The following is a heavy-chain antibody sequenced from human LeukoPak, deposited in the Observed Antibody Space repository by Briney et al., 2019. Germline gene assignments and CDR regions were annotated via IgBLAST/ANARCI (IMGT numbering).Heavy chain of an antibody. J-gene: IGHJ4*02. CDR2: IIPIFGTA. V-gene: IGHV1-69*13. CDR1: GGTFSSYA. D-gene: IGHD1-26*01. CDR3: ASSIVGATYFDY. Sequence: GASVKVSCKASGGTFSSYAISWVRQAPGQGLEWMGGIIPIFGTANYAQKFQGRVTITADESTSTAYMERSSLRSEDTAVYYCASSIVGATYFDYWGQGTLVTVSS.